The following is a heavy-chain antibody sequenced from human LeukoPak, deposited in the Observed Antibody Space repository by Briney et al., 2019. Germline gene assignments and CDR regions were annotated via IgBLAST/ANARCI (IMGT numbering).Heavy chain of an antibody. CDR1: GFTFSSYA. CDR3: AKVFRRGYCGGDCYGDY. CDR2: ISGSGGST. D-gene: IGHD2-21*01. Sequence: QAGGSLRLSCAASGFTFSSYATSWVRQAPGKGLEWVSAISGSGGSTYYADSVKGRFTISRDNSKNTLYLQMNSLRAEDTAVYYCAKVFRRGYCGGDCYGDYWGQGTLVTVSS. J-gene: IGHJ4*02. V-gene: IGHV3-23*01.